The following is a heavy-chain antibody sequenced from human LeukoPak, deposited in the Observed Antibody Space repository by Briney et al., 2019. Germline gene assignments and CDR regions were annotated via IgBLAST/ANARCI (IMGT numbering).Heavy chain of an antibody. D-gene: IGHD6-13*01. Sequence: ASVKVSCKASGGTFSSYAISWVRQAPGQGLEWMGRIIPIFGTANYARKFQGRVTITTDESTSTAYMELSSLRSEDTAVYYCAREGEAAAGTESPTINWFDPWGQGTLVTVSS. J-gene: IGHJ5*02. CDR1: GGTFSSYA. CDR3: AREGEAAAGTESPTINWFDP. CDR2: IIPIFGTA. V-gene: IGHV1-69*05.